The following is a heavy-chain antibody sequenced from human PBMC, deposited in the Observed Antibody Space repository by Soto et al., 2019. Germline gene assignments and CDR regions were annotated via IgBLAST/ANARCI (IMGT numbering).Heavy chain of an antibody. V-gene: IGHV1-2*04. D-gene: IGHD3-9*01. CDR2: INPNTGAT. Sequence: QVHLVQSGTEVKMSGASVKVSCKASGYTFTDYYIHWVRQAPGQGLEWLGWINPNTGATNYAQNSQGWVTMTRATSISTASLELSRLKSADTAVYYCARETIDTMALDFWGQGTMVTVSS. CDR3: ARETIDTMALDF. CDR1: GYTFTDYY. J-gene: IGHJ3*01.